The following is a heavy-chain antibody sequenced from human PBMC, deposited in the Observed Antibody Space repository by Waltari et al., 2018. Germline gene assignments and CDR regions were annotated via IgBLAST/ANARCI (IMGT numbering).Heavy chain of an antibody. CDR1: GGSISSYY. V-gene: IGHV4-59*01. Sequence: QVQLQESGPGLVKPSETLSLTCTVSGGSISSYYWRWIRQPPGKGLEWIGYIYYSGSTNYNPSLKSRVTISVDTSKNQFSLKLSSVTAADTAVYYCARWVVVAATLGAFDIWGQGTMVTVSS. D-gene: IGHD2-15*01. CDR2: IYYSGST. J-gene: IGHJ3*02. CDR3: ARWVVVAATLGAFDI.